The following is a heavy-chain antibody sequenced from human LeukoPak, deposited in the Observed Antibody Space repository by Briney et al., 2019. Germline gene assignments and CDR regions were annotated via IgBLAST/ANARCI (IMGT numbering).Heavy chain of an antibody. CDR2: FDPEDGET. Sequence: ASVKVSCKVSGYTLTELSMHWVRQAPGKGLEWMGGFDPEDGETIYAQKFQGRVTMTEDTSTDTAYMELSSLRSEDTAVYYCATAPIYYDFWSGYPWDAFDIWGQGTMVTVSS. CDR3: ATAPIYYDFWSGYPWDAFDI. V-gene: IGHV1-24*01. J-gene: IGHJ3*02. CDR1: GYTLTELS. D-gene: IGHD3-3*01.